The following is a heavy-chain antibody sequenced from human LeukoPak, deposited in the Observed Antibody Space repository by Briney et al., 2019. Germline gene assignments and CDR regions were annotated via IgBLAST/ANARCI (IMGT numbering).Heavy chain of an antibody. CDR1: GGSISSGTYY. J-gene: IGHJ5*02. CDR2: IYKSGST. D-gene: IGHD3-10*01. V-gene: IGHV4-61*02. Sequence: SETLSLTCTVSGGSISSGTYYWSWIRQPAGKGLEWIGRIYKSGSTNYNPSLKSRVTISVDTPKNQFSLKLSSVTAADTAVYYCAREGLAMVRGVLPKEAWGWFDPWGQGTLVTVSS. CDR3: AREGLAMVRGVLPKEAWGWFDP.